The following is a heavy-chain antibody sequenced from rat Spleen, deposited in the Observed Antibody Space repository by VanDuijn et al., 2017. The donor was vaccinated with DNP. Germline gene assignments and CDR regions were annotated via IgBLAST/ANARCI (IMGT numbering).Heavy chain of an antibody. CDR1: GFTSNNYW. CDR2: ITQTGGST. D-gene: IGHD4-1*01. CDR3: TTEGFNTPFAY. J-gene: IGHJ3*01. Sequence: EVQLVESGGGPVQPGRSLKLSCVGSGFTSNNYWMTWIRQTPGKGLEWVASITQTGGSTYYRDSVKGRFTISRDNAKSTLYLQIDSLRSEDTATYYCTTEGFNTPFAYWGQGTLVTVSS. V-gene: IGHV5-31*01.